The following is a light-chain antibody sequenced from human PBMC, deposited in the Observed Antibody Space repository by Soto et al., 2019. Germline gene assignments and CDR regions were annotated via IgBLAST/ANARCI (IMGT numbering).Light chain of an antibody. CDR2: DAA. CDR1: QSVGTS. V-gene: IGKV3-11*01. CDR3: QHRSSWPRS. Sequence: PGDRPTLSCRASQSVGTSLAWYKQQPGQAPRLLIHDAAYRASGIPERFSGSGSGTAFSLSISSLEPDDFAVYYCQHRSSWPRSFGRGTKVEV. J-gene: IGKJ1*01.